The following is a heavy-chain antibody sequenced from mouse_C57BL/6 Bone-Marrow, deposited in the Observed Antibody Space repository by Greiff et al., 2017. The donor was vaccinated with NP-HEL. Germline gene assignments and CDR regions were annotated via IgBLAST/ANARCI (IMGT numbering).Heavy chain of an antibody. V-gene: IGHV1-63*01. J-gene: IGHJ4*01. D-gene: IGHD1-1*01. CDR2: IYPGGGYT. Sequence: QVQLKQSGAELVRPGTSVKMSCKASGYTFTNYWIGWAKQRPGHGLEWIGDIYPGGGYTNYNEKFKGKATLTADKSSSTAYMQFSSLTSEDSAIYYCARYYGSSPYYYAMDYWGQGTSVTVSS. CDR1: GYTFTNYW. CDR3: ARYYGSSPYYYAMDY.